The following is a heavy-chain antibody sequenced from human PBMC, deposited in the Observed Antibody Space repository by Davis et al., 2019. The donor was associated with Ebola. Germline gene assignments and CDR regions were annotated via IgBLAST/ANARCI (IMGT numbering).Heavy chain of an antibody. CDR2: IWYDGSNK. V-gene: IGHV3-33*08. Sequence: GESLKISCAASGFIFSSYGMHWVRQAPGKGLEWVAVIWYDGSNKYYADSVKGRFTISRDNSKNTLYLQMNSLRAEDTAVYYCAREGGVIWYYGMDVWGQGTTVTVSS. CDR1: GFIFSSYG. CDR3: AREGGVIWYYGMDV. D-gene: IGHD2-21*01. J-gene: IGHJ6*02.